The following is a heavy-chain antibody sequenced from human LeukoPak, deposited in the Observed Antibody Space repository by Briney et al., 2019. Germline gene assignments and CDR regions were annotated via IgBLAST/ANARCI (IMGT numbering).Heavy chain of an antibody. J-gene: IGHJ4*02. D-gene: IGHD2-2*01. V-gene: IGHV3-23*01. CDR2: ISGSGGST. CDR3: ARDFRYCSSTSCFWKPGGFDY. CDR1: GFTFSSYA. Sequence: GGSLRLSCAASGFTFSSYAMSWVRQAPGKGLEWVSAISGSGGSTYYADSVKGRFTISRDNAKNSRYLQMNSLRAEDTAVYYCARDFRYCSSTSCFWKPGGFDYWGQGTLVTVSS.